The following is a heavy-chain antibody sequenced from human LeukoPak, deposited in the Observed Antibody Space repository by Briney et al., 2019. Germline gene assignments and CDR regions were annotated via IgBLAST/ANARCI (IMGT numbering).Heavy chain of an antibody. V-gene: IGHV4-34*01. D-gene: IGHD3-10*01. CDR1: GGSFSGYY. J-gene: IGHJ4*02. CDR3: ARAPYYYGSGSYAYFDY. Sequence: SETLSLTCAVYGGSFSGYYWIWIRQPPGKGLEWIGSIYYSGSTYYNPSLKSRVTISLDTSKNQFSLKLSSVTAADTAVYYCARAPYYYGSGSYAYFDYWGQGTLVTVSS. CDR2: IYYSGST.